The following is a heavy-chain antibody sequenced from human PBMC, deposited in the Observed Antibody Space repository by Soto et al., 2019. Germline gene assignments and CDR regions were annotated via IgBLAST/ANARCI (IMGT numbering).Heavy chain of an antibody. CDR3: ARGRGEVVVVPAASFNP. CDR2: INHSGST. Sequence: SETLSLTCAVYGGSFSGHYWSWIRQPPGKGLEWTGEINHSGSTNYNPSLKSRVTISVDTSKNQFSLKLSSVTAADTAVYYCARGRGEVVVVPAASFNPWGQGTLVTVSS. V-gene: IGHV4-34*01. D-gene: IGHD2-2*01. CDR1: GGSFSGHY. J-gene: IGHJ5*02.